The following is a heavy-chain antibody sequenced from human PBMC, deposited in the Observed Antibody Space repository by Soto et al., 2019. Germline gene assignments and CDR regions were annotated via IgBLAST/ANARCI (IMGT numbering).Heavy chain of an antibody. J-gene: IGHJ4*02. CDR2: INPHSGAT. CDR3: ARGAGSGWYPIDC. Sequence: QVQLVQSGAEVKKPGASVKVSCKASGYTISGYYIHWVRQAPGQGLEWMGWINPHSGATNYAQKFQGRVTVTRDTSFSTTYMELTRLGSGDTALYYCARGAGSGWYPIDCWGQGTLVTVSS. V-gene: IGHV1-2*02. CDR1: GYTISGYY. D-gene: IGHD6-19*01.